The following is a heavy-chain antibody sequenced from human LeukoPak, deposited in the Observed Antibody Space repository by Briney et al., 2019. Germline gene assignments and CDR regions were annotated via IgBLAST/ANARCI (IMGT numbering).Heavy chain of an antibody. D-gene: IGHD3-22*01. CDR1: GGSISSYY. CDR3: ARGYYDSSGYFIPDY. V-gene: IGHV4-59*13. J-gene: IGHJ4*02. Sequence: SETLSLTCTVSGGSISSYYWSWIRQPPGKGLEWIGYIYYSGSTNYNPSLKSRVTISVDTSKNQSSLKLSSVTAADTAVYYCARGYYDSSGYFIPDYWGQGTLVTVSS. CDR2: IYYSGST.